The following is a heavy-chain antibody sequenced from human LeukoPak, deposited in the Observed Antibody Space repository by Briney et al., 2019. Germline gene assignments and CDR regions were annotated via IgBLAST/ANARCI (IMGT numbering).Heavy chain of an antibody. Sequence: GEALKISCQGSGYSFTSYWIGWVRQMPGKGLEWMGIIYPGDSDTRYSPSSQGHVTISADKSISTAYLQWSSLKASDTAMYYCASHVKRYSYDTTDYYYYGMDVWGQGTTVTVSS. CDR1: GYSFTSYW. CDR2: IYPGDSDT. J-gene: IGHJ6*02. CDR3: ASHVKRYSYDTTDYYYYGMDV. D-gene: IGHD5-18*01. V-gene: IGHV5-51*01.